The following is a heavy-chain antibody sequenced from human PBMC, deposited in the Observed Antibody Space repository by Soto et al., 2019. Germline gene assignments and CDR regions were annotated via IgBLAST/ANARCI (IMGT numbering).Heavy chain of an antibody. V-gene: IGHV3-15*01. D-gene: IGHD2-2*01. CDR2: IKSKRRGETT. CDR3: AKGGNDIEVVPAARGSLWDSRWERPLRQNYYYYYMDV. Sequence: GGSLRLSCVGSGFTFSNAWMSWVRQAPGKGLEWVARIKSKRRGETTDYAPPVQGRFTISRDDSKSTLYLQMSSLRAEDTAVYYCAKGGNDIEVVPAARGSLWDSRWERPLRQNYYYYYMDVWGKGTTVTVSS. CDR1: GFTFSNAW. J-gene: IGHJ6*03.